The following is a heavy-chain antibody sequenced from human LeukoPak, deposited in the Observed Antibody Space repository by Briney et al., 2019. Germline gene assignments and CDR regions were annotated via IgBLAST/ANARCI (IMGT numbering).Heavy chain of an antibody. CDR1: GGSFSGYY. CDR3: ARGLRGNYGSGSRYYYGMDG. D-gene: IGHD3-10*01. CDR2: INHSGST. Sequence: PSETLSLTCAVYGGSFSGYYWSWIRQPPGKGLEWIGEINHSGSTNYNPSLKSRVTISVDTSKNQFSLKLSSVTAAGTAVYYCARGLRGNYGSGSRYYYGMDGWGKGTTVTVSS. V-gene: IGHV4-34*01. J-gene: IGHJ6*04.